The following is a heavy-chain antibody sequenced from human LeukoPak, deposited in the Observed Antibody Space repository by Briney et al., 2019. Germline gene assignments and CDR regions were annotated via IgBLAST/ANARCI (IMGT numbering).Heavy chain of an antibody. CDR1: GFTFSSYA. CDR3: ARDLDSSGWRDAFDI. CDR2: ISYDGSNK. V-gene: IGHV3-30-3*01. J-gene: IGHJ3*02. D-gene: IGHD6-19*01. Sequence: PGGSLRLSCAASGFTFSSYAMHWVRQAPGKGLEWVAVISYDGSNKYYADSVKGRFTISRDNSKNTLYPQMNSLRAEDTAVYYCARDLDSSGWRDAFDIWGQGTMVTVSS.